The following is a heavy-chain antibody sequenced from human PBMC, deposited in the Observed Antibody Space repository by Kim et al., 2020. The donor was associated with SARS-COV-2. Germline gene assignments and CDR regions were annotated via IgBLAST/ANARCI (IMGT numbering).Heavy chain of an antibody. J-gene: IGHJ4*02. D-gene: IGHD3-16*01. CDR1: GFTFSNYR. V-gene: IGHV3-74*03. CDR2: INSDGSLT. CDR3: ARDPNSVSYEGESDY. Sequence: GGSLRLSCAASGFTFSNYRMHWVRQAPGQGLEWVSRINSDGSLTTYADSVKGRFTISRDNAKSTLYLQMNGLRDEDTAVYFCARDPNSVSYEGESDYWGQGSLVTVSS.